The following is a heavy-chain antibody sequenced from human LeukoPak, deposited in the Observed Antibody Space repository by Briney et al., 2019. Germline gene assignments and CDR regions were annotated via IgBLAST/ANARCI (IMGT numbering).Heavy chain of an antibody. Sequence: GGSLRLSCAASELIVSGNYMSWVRQAPGKGLEWVSIIYPGGTTYHAESVKGRFTISRDNSKNTLYLQVNNLRAEDTAVYYCACLAVEPAAANWFDPWGQGTLVTVSS. CDR1: ELIVSGNY. D-gene: IGHD2-2*01. V-gene: IGHV3-66*02. CDR3: ACLAVEPAAANWFDP. J-gene: IGHJ5*02. CDR2: IYPGGTT.